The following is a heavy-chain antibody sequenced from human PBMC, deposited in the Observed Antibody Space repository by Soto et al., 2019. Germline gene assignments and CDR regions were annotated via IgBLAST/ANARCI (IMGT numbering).Heavy chain of an antibody. CDR2: IVVGSGNT. V-gene: IGHV1-58*01. CDR1: GATFPSAA. Sequence: SVKVSCKAPGATFPSAAVQGGRQARGQRPEWIGWIVVGSGNTNYAQKFQERVTITRDMSTSTAYMELSSLRSEDTAVYYCAADPGIAVAGYYYYYGMYVWGQGTTVTVAS. D-gene: IGHD6-19*01. CDR3: AADPGIAVAGYYYYYGMYV. J-gene: IGHJ6*02.